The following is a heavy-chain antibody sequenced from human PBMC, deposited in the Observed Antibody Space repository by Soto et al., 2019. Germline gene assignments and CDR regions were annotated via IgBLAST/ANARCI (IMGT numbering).Heavy chain of an antibody. CDR3: ARDRYGSGAWFDP. J-gene: IGHJ5*02. Sequence: QVQLVESGGGVVQPGRSLRLSCAASGFTFSSYAMHWVRQAPGKGLEWVAVISYDGSNKYYADSVKGRFTISRDNSKNPLYLQMNSLRAEDTAVYYCARDRYGSGAWFDPWGQGTLVTVSS. CDR1: GFTFSSYA. V-gene: IGHV3-30-3*01. D-gene: IGHD3-10*01. CDR2: ISYDGSNK.